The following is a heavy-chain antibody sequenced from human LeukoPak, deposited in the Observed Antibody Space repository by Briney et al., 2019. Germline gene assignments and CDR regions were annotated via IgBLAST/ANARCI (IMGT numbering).Heavy chain of an antibody. Sequence: PGGSLRLSCVASGFALRSHYMSWVRQAPGKGLEWVANTRQDGSDKYFVDSVRGRFTISRDNAKNSLYLQMNSLRAEDTAVYYCVREGVLAAGDDAFDFWGQGTVVTVFS. J-gene: IGHJ3*01. CDR2: TRQDGSDK. V-gene: IGHV3-7*01. CDR1: GFALRSHY. D-gene: IGHD6-13*01. CDR3: VREGVLAAGDDAFDF.